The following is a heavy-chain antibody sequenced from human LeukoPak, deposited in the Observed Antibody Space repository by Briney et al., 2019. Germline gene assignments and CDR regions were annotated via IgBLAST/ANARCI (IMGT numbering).Heavy chain of an antibody. Sequence: SETLSLTCTVSGGSISSSSYYWAWIRQSPGKGLEWIGSIYHSGSTYYNPSLKSRVTISVDTSKNQFSLKLSSVTAADTAVYYCARVAAAAPLYYYYYYMDVWGKGTTVTVSS. V-gene: IGHV4-39*07. J-gene: IGHJ6*03. CDR2: IYHSGST. D-gene: IGHD6-13*01. CDR1: GGSISSSSYY. CDR3: ARVAAAAPLYYYYYYMDV.